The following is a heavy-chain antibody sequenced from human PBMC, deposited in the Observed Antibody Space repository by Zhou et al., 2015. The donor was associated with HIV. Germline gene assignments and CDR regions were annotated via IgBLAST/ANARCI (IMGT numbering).Heavy chain of an antibody. Sequence: QVQLVQSEAEVKKPGSSVKVSCKASGGTFSSYAINWVRQAPGQGFEWMGGIIPVLGRTNYAQKFQDRVTIIADESTSTAYMELSSLKSEDTAVYYCARDRSLAWGQGTLVTVSP. CDR3: ARDRSLA. CDR1: GGTFSSYA. D-gene: IGHD3-3*01. J-gene: IGHJ5*02. V-gene: IGHV1-69*01. CDR2: IIPVLGRT.